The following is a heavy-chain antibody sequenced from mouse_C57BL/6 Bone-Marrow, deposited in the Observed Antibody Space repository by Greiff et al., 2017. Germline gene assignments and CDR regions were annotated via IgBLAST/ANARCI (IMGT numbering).Heavy chain of an antibody. CDR2: ISPRSGNT. Sequence: VQLQESGAELARPGASVKLSCTASGYTFPSYGISWVKQRTGQGLEWIGEISPRSGNTYYNEKFKVKATLTADKSTSTAYIELRSLSSEDTAVYFGAREGLIPTIVADYWGQGTTLTVSS. CDR3: AREGLIPTIVADY. D-gene: IGHD1-1*01. CDR1: GYTFPSYG. J-gene: IGHJ2*01. V-gene: IGHV1-81*01.